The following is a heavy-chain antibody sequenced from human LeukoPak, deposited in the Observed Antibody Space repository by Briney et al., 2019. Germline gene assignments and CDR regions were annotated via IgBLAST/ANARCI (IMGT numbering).Heavy chain of an antibody. V-gene: IGHV3-30*09. CDR2: TSYDGNNK. CDR1: GFTFSSYA. D-gene: IGHD5-12*01. Sequence: PGRSLRLSCAASGFTFSSYAMHWVRQAPGMGLEWVAATSYDGNNKYYTDSVKGRFAVSRDNSKSALYLQMNSLRAEDTAVYYCARLSGYDSFDYWGQGTLVTVSS. CDR3: ARLSGYDSFDY. J-gene: IGHJ4*02.